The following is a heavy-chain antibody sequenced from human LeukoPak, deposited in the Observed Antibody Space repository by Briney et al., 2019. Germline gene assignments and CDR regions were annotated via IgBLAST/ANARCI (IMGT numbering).Heavy chain of an antibody. CDR2: IKQDGDEK. CDR3: AKRTYYSGYDIVDY. D-gene: IGHD5-12*01. J-gene: IGHJ4*02. Sequence: GGSLRLSCVVSGFTFSRYWMSWVRQAPGKGLEWVASIKQDGDEKYCVDSVKGRFTISRDNAKNSLYLQMNSLRAEDTAVYYCAKRTYYSGYDIVDYWGQGTLVTVSS. CDR1: GFTFSRYW. V-gene: IGHV3-7*03.